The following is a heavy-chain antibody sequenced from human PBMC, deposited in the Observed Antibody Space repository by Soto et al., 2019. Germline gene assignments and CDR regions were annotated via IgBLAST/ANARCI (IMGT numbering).Heavy chain of an antibody. CDR1: GGTFSSYA. V-gene: IGHV1-69*01. CDR3: ASDVLGAARQYYYYGMDV. CDR2: IIPIFGTA. D-gene: IGHD3-16*01. J-gene: IGHJ6*02. Sequence: QVQLVQSGAEVKKPGSSVKVSCKASGGTFSSYAISWVRQAPGQGLEWMGGIIPIFGTANYAQKFQGRVTITADESTSTAYMELSSLRSEDTAVYYCASDVLGAARQYYYYGMDVWGQGTTVTVSS.